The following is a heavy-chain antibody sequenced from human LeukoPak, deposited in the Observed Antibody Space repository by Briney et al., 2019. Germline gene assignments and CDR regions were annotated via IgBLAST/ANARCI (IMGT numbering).Heavy chain of an antibody. Sequence: ASVKDSCKASGYTFTSYRVTWVRQAPGQGLEWMGWVSGHNCDTDYAQKLQGRVTMTIVTSTSTAYMELRNLISDDTAVYFCARDRHSGYSSVWYDHWGQGTLVTVSS. V-gene: IGHV1-18*01. CDR2: VSGHNCDT. J-gene: IGHJ5*02. CDR3: ARDRHSGYSSVWYDH. D-gene: IGHD6-25*01. CDR1: GYTFTSYR.